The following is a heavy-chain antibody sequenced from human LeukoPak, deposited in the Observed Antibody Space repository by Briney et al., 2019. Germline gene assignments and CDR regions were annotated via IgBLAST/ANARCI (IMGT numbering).Heavy chain of an antibody. Sequence: GGSLRLSCAASGFTFSSYGMRWVRQAPGMGLEWVPAISGSGGNTYYADSVKGRVTISRDNSKNTLYLEMNSLRAEDTAVYYCAKDQYSSSWYKEPEYWGQGTLVTVSS. CDR1: GFTFSSYG. D-gene: IGHD6-13*01. CDR3: AKDQYSSSWYKEPEY. J-gene: IGHJ4*02. V-gene: IGHV3-23*01. CDR2: ISGSGGNT.